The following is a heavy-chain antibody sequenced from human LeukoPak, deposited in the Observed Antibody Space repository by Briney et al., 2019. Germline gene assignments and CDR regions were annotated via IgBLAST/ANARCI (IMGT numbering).Heavy chain of an antibody. V-gene: IGHV4-34*01. J-gene: IGHJ4*02. Sequence: PSETLSLTCAVYGGSFSGYYWSWIRQPPGKGLEWIGEINHSGSTNYNPSLKSRVTISVDTSKNQFSLKLSSVTAADTAVYYCARKRIQLWLDYWGQGTLATVSS. CDR3: ARKRIQLWLDY. CDR1: GGSFSGYY. CDR2: INHSGST. D-gene: IGHD5-18*01.